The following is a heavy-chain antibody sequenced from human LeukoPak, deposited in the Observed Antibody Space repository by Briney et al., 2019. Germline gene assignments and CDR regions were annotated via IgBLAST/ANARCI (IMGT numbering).Heavy chain of an antibody. D-gene: IGHD6-19*01. CDR3: ARESTSIAVSGYDY. CDR1: GFTFSSYW. J-gene: IGHJ4*02. V-gene: IGHV3-74*01. CDR2: INSDGSST. Sequence: PGGSLRLSCAASGFTFSSYWMHWVRQAPGKGLVWVSRINSDGSSTTYADSVKGRFTISRDNAKNTLYLQMNSLRAEDTAVYYCARESTSIAVSGYDYWGRGTLVTVSS.